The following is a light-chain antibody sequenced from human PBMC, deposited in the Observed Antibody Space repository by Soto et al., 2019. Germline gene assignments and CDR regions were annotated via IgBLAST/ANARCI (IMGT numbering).Light chain of an antibody. CDR1: SSDIGGYNY. CDR2: DVS. CDR3: SSYTSSSTVV. Sequence: QSALTQPASMSGSPGQSINISCTGTSSDIGGYNYVSWYQQHPGKAPKLMIYDVSNWPSGVSNRFSGSKSGNTASLTISGLQAEDEADYYCSSYTSSSTVVFGGGTKLTVL. V-gene: IGLV2-14*03. J-gene: IGLJ2*01.